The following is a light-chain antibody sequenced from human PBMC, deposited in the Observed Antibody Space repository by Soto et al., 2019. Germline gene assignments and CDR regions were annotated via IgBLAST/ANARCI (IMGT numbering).Light chain of an antibody. Sequence: DIQITQSPSSPSASVRDRVTNTCQARQDIRKYLNWYQQKPGKAPKLLIYDVANLETGVPPRLSGSGSGTDFTFTISSLQPEDIATYYCQQYDSLPITFGQGTRLEIK. V-gene: IGKV1-33*01. CDR3: QQYDSLPIT. CDR2: DVA. CDR1: QDIRKY. J-gene: IGKJ5*01.